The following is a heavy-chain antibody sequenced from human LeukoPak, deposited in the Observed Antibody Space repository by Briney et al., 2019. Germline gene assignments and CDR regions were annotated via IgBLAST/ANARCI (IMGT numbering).Heavy chain of an antibody. D-gene: IGHD3-10*01. Sequence: PGGSLRLSCAASGFTFSSYSMNWVRQAPGKGLEWVSYISSSSTIYYADSVKGRFTISRDNGKNSLYLQMNSLRAEDTAVYYCARLVSYYGSGRSPRTPQPLDYWGQGTLVTVSS. CDR3: ARLVSYYGSGRSPRTPQPLDY. CDR1: GFTFSSYS. V-gene: IGHV3-48*01. J-gene: IGHJ4*02. CDR2: ISSSSTI.